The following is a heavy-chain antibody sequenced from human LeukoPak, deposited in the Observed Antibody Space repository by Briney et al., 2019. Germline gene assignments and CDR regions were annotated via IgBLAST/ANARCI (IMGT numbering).Heavy chain of an antibody. J-gene: IGHJ5*01. Sequence: GGSLRLSCAASGFTFSSYSMNWVRQAPGKGLEWVSYISGSSSTIYYADSVKGRFTISRDNAKNTLYLQMNSLRAEDTAVYYCGKDLTGNQDSWGQGTLVTVSS. CDR2: ISGSSSTI. CDR1: GFTFSSYS. V-gene: IGHV3-48*04. D-gene: IGHD1-20*01. CDR3: GKDLTGNQDS.